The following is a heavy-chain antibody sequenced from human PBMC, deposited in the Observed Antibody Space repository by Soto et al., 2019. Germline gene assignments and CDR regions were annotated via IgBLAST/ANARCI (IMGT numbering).Heavy chain of an antibody. J-gene: IGHJ4*02. V-gene: IGHV2-5*02. CDR1: GFSLSTSGVG. CDR3: AHTRGSTSFLY. D-gene: IGHD2-2*01. Sequence: QITLKESGPTLVKPTQTLTLTCTFSGFSLSTSGVGVGWIRQPPGKALEWLALIYWDDDKRYSPSLKSRLTITKDNSKNQVVLTMTNMDPVDTATYYCAHTRGSTSFLYWGQGTLVNVSS. CDR2: IYWDDDK.